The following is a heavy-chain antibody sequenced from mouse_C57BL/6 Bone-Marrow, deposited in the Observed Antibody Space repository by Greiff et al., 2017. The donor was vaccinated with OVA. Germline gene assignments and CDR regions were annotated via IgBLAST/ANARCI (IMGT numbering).Heavy chain of an antibody. D-gene: IGHD2-4*01. CDR3: AMGYYDYDFAY. CDR2: INPNNGGT. Sequence: EVQLQQSGPELVKPGASVKISCKASGYTSTDYYMNWVKQSHGKSLEWIGDINPNNGGTSYNQKFKGKATLTVDKSSSTAYMELRSLTSEDSAVYYCAMGYYDYDFAYWGQGTLVTVSA. V-gene: IGHV1-26*01. CDR1: GYTSTDYY. J-gene: IGHJ3*01.